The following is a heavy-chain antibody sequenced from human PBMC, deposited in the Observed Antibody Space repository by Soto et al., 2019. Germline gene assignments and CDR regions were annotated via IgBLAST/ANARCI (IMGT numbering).Heavy chain of an antibody. CDR1: GYTFSSYD. V-gene: IGHV1-8*02. J-gene: IGHJ4*02. CDR2: MNPNSGNT. Sequence: GASVKVSCKASGYTFSSYDINWVRQATGQGLEWMGWMNPNSGNTGYAQKFQGRVTMTRNTSINTAYMELSSLTSDDTTVYYCASGSNPTWGLALDFWGQGTLVTVSS. CDR3: ASGSNPTWGLALDF. D-gene: IGHD7-27*01.